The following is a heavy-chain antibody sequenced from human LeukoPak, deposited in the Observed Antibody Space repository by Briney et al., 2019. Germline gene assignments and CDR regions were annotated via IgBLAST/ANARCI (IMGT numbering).Heavy chain of an antibody. J-gene: IGHJ4*02. Sequence: SQTLSLTCTVSGGSISSGSYYWSWIRQPAGKGLEWIGRIYTSGSTNYNPSLKSRVTISVDTSKNQFSLKLSSVTAADTAVYYCASFLLRYFDWSNFDYWGQGTLVTVSS. CDR1: GGSISSGSYY. CDR3: ASFLLRYFDWSNFDY. CDR2: IYTSGST. V-gene: IGHV4-61*02. D-gene: IGHD3-9*01.